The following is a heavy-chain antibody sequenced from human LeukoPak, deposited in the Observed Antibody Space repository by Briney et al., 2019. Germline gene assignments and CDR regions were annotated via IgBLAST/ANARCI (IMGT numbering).Heavy chain of an antibody. Sequence: GGSLRLSCAASGLTFTNAWMNWVRQAPGKGLEWVGRIKSKADGETIDYAAPVKGRFTFSRDDSKNMLYLQMNSLKSEDTAVYYCSTLTSRGLSDSWGQGTLVTVSS. D-gene: IGHD1-20*01. V-gene: IGHV3-15*07. CDR3: STLTSRGLSDS. J-gene: IGHJ4*02. CDR2: IKSKADGETI. CDR1: GLTFTNAW.